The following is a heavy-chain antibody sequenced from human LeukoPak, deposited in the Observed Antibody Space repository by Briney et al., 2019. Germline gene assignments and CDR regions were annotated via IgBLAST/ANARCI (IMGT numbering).Heavy chain of an antibody. CDR2: IYTSGST. D-gene: IGHD3-10*01. CDR3: ARVNGDIHAFDI. V-gene: IGHV4-4*07. CDR1: GGSISSYY. J-gene: IGHJ3*02. Sequence: SETLSLTCTVSGGSISSYYWSWIRQPAGKGLEWIGRIYTSGSTNYNPSLKSRVTMSVDTSKNQFSLNLTSVTAADTAVYYCARVNGDIHAFDIWGQGTMVTVSS.